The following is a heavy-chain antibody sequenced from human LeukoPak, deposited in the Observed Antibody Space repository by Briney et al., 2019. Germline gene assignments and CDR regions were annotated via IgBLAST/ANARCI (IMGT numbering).Heavy chain of an antibody. CDR1: GFTFSSYS. D-gene: IGHD1-26*01. CDR2: ISSSSSTI. CDR3: ASGWELPWVYFDY. J-gene: IGHJ4*02. V-gene: IGHV3-48*04. Sequence: AGGSLRLSCAASGFTFSSYSMNWVRQAPGKGLEWVSYISSSSSTIYYADSVKGRFTISRDNAKNSLYLQMNSLRAEDTAVYYCASGWELPWVYFDYWGQGTLVTVSS.